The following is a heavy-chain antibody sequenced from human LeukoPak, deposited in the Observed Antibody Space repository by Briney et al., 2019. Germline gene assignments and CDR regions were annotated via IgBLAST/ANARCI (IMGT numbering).Heavy chain of an antibody. CDR3: ARDRYCSSTSCSFDY. CDR2: IYSGGST. CDR1: GFTVSSNY. Sequence: GGSLRLSCAASGFTVSSNYMSWARQAPGKGLEWVSVIYSGGSTYYADSVKGRFTISRDNSKNTLYLQMNSLRAEDTAVYYCARDRYCSSTSCSFDYWGQGTLVTVSS. V-gene: IGHV3-66*02. D-gene: IGHD2-2*01. J-gene: IGHJ4*02.